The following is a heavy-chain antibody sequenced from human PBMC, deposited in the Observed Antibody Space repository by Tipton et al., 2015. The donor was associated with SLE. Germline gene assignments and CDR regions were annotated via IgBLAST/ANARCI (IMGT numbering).Heavy chain of an antibody. CDR1: GFTFSRYA. J-gene: IGHJ3*02. CDR3: AKVGIAVAVEDAFDI. D-gene: IGHD6-19*01. V-gene: IGHV3-33*06. Sequence: SLRLSCAASGFTFSRYAMHWVRQAPGKGLEWVSFIWYDGSNRDYADFVKGRFTISRDNSKNTLYLQMNSLRTEDTAVYYCAKVGIAVAVEDAFDIWGQGTMVTVSS. CDR2: IWYDGSNR.